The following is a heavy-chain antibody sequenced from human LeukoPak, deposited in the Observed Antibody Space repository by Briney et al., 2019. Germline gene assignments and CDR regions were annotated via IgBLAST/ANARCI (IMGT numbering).Heavy chain of an antibody. J-gene: IGHJ4*02. CDR2: IYYNDDK. D-gene: IGHD3-9*01. CDR3: AHLVVTIDWRSYFDY. CDR1: DFSLSTPGMG. V-gene: IGHV2-5*01. Sequence: SGPTLVKPTQTLTLTCTFSDFSLSTPGMGVGWIPQPPGKALEWLAFIYYNDDKRYSPSLRSRLTITRDTSKNQVVLAMTNMDPVDTATYYCAHLVVTIDWRSYFDYWGQGALVTVSS.